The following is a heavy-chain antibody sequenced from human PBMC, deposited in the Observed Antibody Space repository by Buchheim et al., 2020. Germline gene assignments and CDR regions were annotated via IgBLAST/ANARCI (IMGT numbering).Heavy chain of an antibody. J-gene: IGHJ6*02. Sequence: EVQLLESGGGLVQPGGSLRLSCAASGFTFSSYAMSWVRQAPGKGLEWVSAISGSGGSTYYADSVKGRFTISRDNSKNTLYLQMNSLRAEDTAVYYCAKDLTLNPGYSYAYYYYGMDVWGQGTT. V-gene: IGHV3-23*01. CDR2: ISGSGGST. CDR1: GFTFSSYA. CDR3: AKDLTLNPGYSYAYYYYGMDV. D-gene: IGHD5-18*01.